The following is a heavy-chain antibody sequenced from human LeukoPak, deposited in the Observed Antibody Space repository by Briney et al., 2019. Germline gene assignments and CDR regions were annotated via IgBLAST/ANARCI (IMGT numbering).Heavy chain of an antibody. V-gene: IGHV4-30-4*01. J-gene: IGHJ4*02. D-gene: IGHD4-17*01. CDR1: GGSISSGDYY. CDR3: AREGDYGDFYFDY. Sequence: SETLSLTCTVSGGSISSGDYYWSWIRQPPGKGLEWIRYIYYSGSTYYNPSLKSRVTISVDTSKNQFSLKLSSVTAADTAVYYCAREGDYGDFYFDYWGQGTLVTVSS. CDR2: IYYSGST.